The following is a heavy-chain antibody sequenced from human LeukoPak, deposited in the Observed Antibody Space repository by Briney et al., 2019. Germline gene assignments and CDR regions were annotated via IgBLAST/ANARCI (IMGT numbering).Heavy chain of an antibody. J-gene: IGHJ4*02. CDR1: GFTFSSYA. Sequence: AGSLRLSCAASGFTFSSYAMSWVRQAPGKGLEWVSAISGSGGSTYYADSVKGRFTISRDNSKNTLYLQMNSLRAEDTAVYYCARVAYYYDSSGYQWGQGTLVTVSS. D-gene: IGHD3-22*01. CDR2: ISGSGGST. V-gene: IGHV3-23*01. CDR3: ARVAYYYDSSGYQ.